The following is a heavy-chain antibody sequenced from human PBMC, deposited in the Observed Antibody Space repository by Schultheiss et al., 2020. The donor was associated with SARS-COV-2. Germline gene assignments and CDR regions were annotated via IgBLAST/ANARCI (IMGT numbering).Heavy chain of an antibody. Sequence: GSLRLSCAASGFTFSNAWMSWVRQAPGKGLEWVGEINHSGSTNYNPSLKSRVTISVDTSKNQFSLKLSSVTAADTAVYYCARGYCSSTSCHFDIWGQGTMVTVSS. J-gene: IGHJ3*02. CDR3: ARGYCSSTSCHFDI. D-gene: IGHD2-2*01. CDR1: GFTFSNAW. V-gene: IGHV4-34*01. CDR2: INHSGST.